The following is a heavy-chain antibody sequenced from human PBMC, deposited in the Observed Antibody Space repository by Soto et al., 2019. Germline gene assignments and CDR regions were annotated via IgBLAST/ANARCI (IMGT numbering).Heavy chain of an antibody. D-gene: IGHD5-12*01. V-gene: IGHV1-46*01. J-gene: IGHJ5*02. Sequence: ASVKVSCKASGYTFTNYFIFRVRQAPGQGLEWMGIVNPSGGSASYAQKFQGRVTLTRDMSTSTAYMELSSLTSEDTALYYCARGSAYDSWFDPWGQGTLVTVSS. CDR2: VNPSGGSA. CDR3: ARGSAYDSWFDP. CDR1: GYTFTNYF.